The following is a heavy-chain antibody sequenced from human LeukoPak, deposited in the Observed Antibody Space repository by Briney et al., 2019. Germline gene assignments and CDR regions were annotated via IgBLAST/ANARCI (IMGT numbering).Heavy chain of an antibody. CDR1: GSTVSSNE. CDR3: AKEPDYYDSSGSPPFGY. V-gene: IGHV3-38-3*01. J-gene: IGHJ4*02. Sequence: PGGSLRLSCAASGSTVSSNEMSWVRQAPGKGLEWVSSISGGSTYYADSRKGRFTISRDNSKNTLYLQMNSLRAEDTAVYYCAKEPDYYDSSGSPPFGYWGQGTLVTVSS. D-gene: IGHD3-22*01. CDR2: ISGGST.